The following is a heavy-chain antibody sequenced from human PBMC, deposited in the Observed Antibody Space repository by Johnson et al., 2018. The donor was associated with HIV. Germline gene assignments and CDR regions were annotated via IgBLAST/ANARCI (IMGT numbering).Heavy chain of an antibody. D-gene: IGHD3-22*01. CDR3: ARVLTLVYLSGCFGAFEI. Sequence: VQLVESGGGLVRPGGSRRLSCAASGFIFDNYGMSWVRQAPGKGLEWVSTISGGGTTYSSDSAKGRFTISRDSSKDTLYLQMNGLRAEDPALYFCARVLTLVYLSGCFGAFEIWGQGTVGTVSS. V-gene: IGHV3-23*04. CDR1: GFIFDNYG. CDR2: ISGGGTT. J-gene: IGHJ3*02.